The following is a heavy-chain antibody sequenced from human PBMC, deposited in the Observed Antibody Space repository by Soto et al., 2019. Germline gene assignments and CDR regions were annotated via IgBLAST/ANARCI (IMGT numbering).Heavy chain of an antibody. CDR1: GYTFTSYG. J-gene: IGHJ5*02. D-gene: IGHD2-2*01. V-gene: IGHV1-18*01. CDR2: ISAYNGNT. CDR3: ARDPLTRYQLLLGEWFDP. Sequence: ASVKVSCKASGYTFTSYGISWVRQAPGQGLEWMGWISAYNGNTNYAQKLQGRVTMTTDTSTSTAYMELRSLRPDDTAVDYCARDPLTRYQLLLGEWFDPWGQGTLVTVSS.